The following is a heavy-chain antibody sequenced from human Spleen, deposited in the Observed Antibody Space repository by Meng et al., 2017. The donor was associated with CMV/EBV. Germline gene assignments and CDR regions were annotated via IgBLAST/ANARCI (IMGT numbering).Heavy chain of an antibody. V-gene: IGHV1-69*05. J-gene: IGHJ6*02. CDR3: ARGTDYYDSSGYPGPYYYYYGMDV. D-gene: IGHD3-22*01. CDR1: GGTFSSYA. CDR2: IIPMFGTA. Sequence: SVKVSCKASGGTFSSYAISWVRQAPGQGLEWMGGIIPMFGTANYAQKFQGRVTITTDESTSTAYMELSSLRSEDTAVYYCARGTDYYDSSGYPGPYYYYYGMDVWGQGTTVTVSS.